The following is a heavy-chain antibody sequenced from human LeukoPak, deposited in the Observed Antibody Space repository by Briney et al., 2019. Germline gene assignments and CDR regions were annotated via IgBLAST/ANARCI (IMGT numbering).Heavy chain of an antibody. V-gene: IGHV4-39*01. CDR3: ARQVYSSTWYVGY. Sequence: SETLSLTCTVSGASISSKNYYWGWIRQPPGKGLEWIGSIYYSGSTYYSPSLKSRVTISLDTSNNHFSLKLSSVTAADTAVYYCARQVYSSTWYVGYWGQGTLVTVSS. CDR1: GASISSKNYY. CDR2: IYYSGST. J-gene: IGHJ4*02. D-gene: IGHD6-13*01.